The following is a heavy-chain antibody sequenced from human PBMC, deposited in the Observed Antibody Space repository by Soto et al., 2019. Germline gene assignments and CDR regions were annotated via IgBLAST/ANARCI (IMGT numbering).Heavy chain of an antibody. Sequence: QVQLQESGPGLVKPSQTLYLTCTVSGGSISTGGYYWTWIRQHPGKGLEWIRYIDYSGSTYYNPSLKSRGTFSVDTSNNQFSLKLSAVTAEVTAVYYCARGLSVTLFDNWGQGTLVTVSS. J-gene: IGHJ4*02. CDR2: IDYSGST. D-gene: IGHD4-17*01. V-gene: IGHV4-31*03. CDR1: GGSISTGGYY. CDR3: ARGLSVTLFDN.